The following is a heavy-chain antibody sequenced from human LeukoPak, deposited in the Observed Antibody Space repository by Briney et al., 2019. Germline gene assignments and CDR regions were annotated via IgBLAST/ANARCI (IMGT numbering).Heavy chain of an antibody. D-gene: IGHD6-19*01. Sequence: ASVKVSCKTSGYTFTTYGLTWVRQAPGQRLEWMGWINAGNGNTKYSQEFQGRVTITRDTSASTAYMELSSLRSEDMAVYYCARDISIAVAGPLDYWGQGTLVTVSS. CDR2: INAGNGNT. CDR1: GYTFTTYG. V-gene: IGHV1-3*03. CDR3: ARDISIAVAGPLDY. J-gene: IGHJ4*02.